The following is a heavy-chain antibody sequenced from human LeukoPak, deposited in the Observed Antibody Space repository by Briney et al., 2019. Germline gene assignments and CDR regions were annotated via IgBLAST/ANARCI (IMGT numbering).Heavy chain of an antibody. D-gene: IGHD3-16*02. CDR1: GFTFDDYA. CDR3: AKELYVWGSYLLSHFDY. J-gene: IGHJ4*02. Sequence: GGSLRLSCAASGFTFDDYAMHWVRQAPGKGLEWVSGISWNSGSIGYADSVKGRFTISRDNAKNSLYLQMNSLRAEDTALYYCAKELYVWGSYLLSHFDYWGQGTLVTVSS. CDR2: ISWNSGSI. V-gene: IGHV3-9*01.